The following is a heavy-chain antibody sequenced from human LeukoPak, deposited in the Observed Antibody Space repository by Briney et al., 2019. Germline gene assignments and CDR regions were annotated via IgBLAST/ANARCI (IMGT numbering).Heavy chain of an antibody. D-gene: IGHD6-13*01. CDR1: GGTFSSYA. V-gene: IGHV1-69*13. CDR2: TIPIFGTT. J-gene: IGHJ4*02. CDR3: ASPRLMGIAAAGGSFDQ. Sequence: SVKVSCKASGGTFSSYAISWVRQAPGQGLEWMGGTIPIFGTTNYAQKFLGRVTITADESTSTAYMDLSSLRSEDTAVYYCASPRLMGIAAAGGSFDQWGQGTLVTVSS.